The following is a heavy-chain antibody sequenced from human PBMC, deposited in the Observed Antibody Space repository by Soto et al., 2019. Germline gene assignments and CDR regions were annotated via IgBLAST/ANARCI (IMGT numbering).Heavy chain of an antibody. Sequence: GGSLRLSCAASGFTFSSFSMDWVRQAPGKGLEWVSLISSTSTFIYYADSVKGRFTISRDNAKNSVYLQMNSLRVEDTAVYYCASSRGPMDLWGRGTTVTVSS. CDR3: ASSRGPMDL. CDR1: GFTFSSFS. CDR2: ISSTSTFI. V-gene: IGHV3-21*01. J-gene: IGHJ6*02.